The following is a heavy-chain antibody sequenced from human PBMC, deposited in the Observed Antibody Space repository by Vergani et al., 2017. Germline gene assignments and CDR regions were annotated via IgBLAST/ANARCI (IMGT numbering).Heavy chain of an antibody. CDR3: SRDSSSWQRGWFDP. V-gene: IGHV4-59*11. D-gene: IGHD6-13*01. CDR2: IYYSGST. J-gene: IGHJ5*01. Sequence: QVQLLESGPGLVKPSETLSLTCTASGGPISSHYWSWIRQPPGKGLEWIGYIYYSGSTNYNPSLKSRVTISVDTSKNQFYLTLSAVTAEETSLYYCSRDSSSWQRGWFDPWGQGTLVTVSS. CDR1: GGPISSHY.